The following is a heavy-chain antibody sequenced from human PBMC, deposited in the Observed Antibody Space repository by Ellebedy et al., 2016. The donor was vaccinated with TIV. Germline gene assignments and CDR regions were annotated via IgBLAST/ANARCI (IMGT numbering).Heavy chain of an antibody. CDR2: ITSTSSHL. CDR3: ATYCTSTSCSHDY. CDR1: GFTFSSYW. J-gene: IGHJ4*02. Sequence: GESLKISCAASGFTFSSYWMSWVRQAPGKGLEWVSSITSTSSHLYYVDSVKGRFTTSRDNAKNTLFLQMNSLRAEDTAVYYCATYCTSTSCSHDYWGQGTLVTVSS. V-gene: IGHV3-21*01. D-gene: IGHD2-2*01.